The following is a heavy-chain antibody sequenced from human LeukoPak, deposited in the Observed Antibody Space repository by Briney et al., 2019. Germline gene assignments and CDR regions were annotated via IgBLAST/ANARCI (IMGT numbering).Heavy chain of an antibody. D-gene: IGHD2-2*01. J-gene: IGHJ5*01. CDR1: GYTFTDYF. Sequence: ASVKVSCKASGYTFTDYFVHWVRQAPGQGLEWMGWINPNSGGTDYAQKFQGRVTMTRDTSISTAYMELSRLRSDDTAVYYCARRGYCFSTSCQNLFDSWGQGTLVTVSS. CDR3: ARRGYCFSTSCQNLFDS. CDR2: INPNSGGT. V-gene: IGHV1-2*02.